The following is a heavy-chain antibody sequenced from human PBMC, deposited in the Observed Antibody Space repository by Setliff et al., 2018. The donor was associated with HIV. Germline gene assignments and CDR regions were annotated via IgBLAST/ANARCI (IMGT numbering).Heavy chain of an antibody. Sequence: PSETLSLTCIVSGGSISNNSYFWGWIRQPPGKGLEWIGSIYHSGSTYYNPSLQSRVTRSLDTSKNQFSLKLSSVTAADTAIYYCVYESSGWFIDYWGQGTLVTVSS. D-gene: IGHD3-22*01. CDR3: VYESSGWFIDY. CDR1: GGSISNNSYF. V-gene: IGHV4-39*01. J-gene: IGHJ4*02. CDR2: IYHSGST.